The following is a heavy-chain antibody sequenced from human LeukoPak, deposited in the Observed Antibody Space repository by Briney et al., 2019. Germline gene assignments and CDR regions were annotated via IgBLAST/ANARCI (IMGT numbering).Heavy chain of an antibody. D-gene: IGHD3-16*01. V-gene: IGHV3-66*01. J-gene: IGHJ4*02. Sequence: PGGSLRLSCTASGFTVSSNYMSWVRQAPGKGLEWVSVIYSGGSTYYADSVKGRFTISRDNSKNTLYLQMNSLRAEDTAVYYCAREAVTWPYFDYWGQGTLVTVSS. CDR3: AREAVTWPYFDY. CDR2: IYSGGST. CDR1: GFTVSSNY.